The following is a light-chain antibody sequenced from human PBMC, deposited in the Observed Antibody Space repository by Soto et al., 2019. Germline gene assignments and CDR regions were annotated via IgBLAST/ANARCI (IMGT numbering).Light chain of an antibody. CDR3: QQYHSYS. V-gene: IGKV1-5*03. CDR2: KAS. J-gene: IGKJ4*01. Sequence: DIQMTQSPSTLSASVGDRVTITCRASQSISSWLAWYQQKPGTAPKLLIYKASNLECGVPSRFSSSGSGTEFTLTISSLQPDDFATYYCQQYHSYSFGGGTKVEIK. CDR1: QSISSW.